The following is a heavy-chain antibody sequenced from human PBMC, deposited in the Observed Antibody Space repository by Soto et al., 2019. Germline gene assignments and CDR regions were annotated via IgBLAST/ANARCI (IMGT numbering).Heavy chain of an antibody. D-gene: IGHD6-13*01. CDR3: ARRSSSWYFDC. CDR1: GFTFSSYA. J-gene: IGHJ4*02. Sequence: EVQLLESGGGLVQPGGSLRLSCAASGFTFSSYAMNWVRQAPGKGLEWVSVISGSGGSTYYTDSWKGRFTISRDNSKNTLYLQMNSLRAEDTAVYYCARRSSSWYFDCWGQGTLVTVSS. CDR2: ISGSGGST. V-gene: IGHV3-23*01.